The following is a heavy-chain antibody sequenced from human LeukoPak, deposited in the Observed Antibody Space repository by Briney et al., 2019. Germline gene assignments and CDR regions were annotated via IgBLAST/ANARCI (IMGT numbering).Heavy chain of an antibody. CDR1: GFTFSSYA. CDR2: ISYDGSNK. J-gene: IGHJ6*04. D-gene: IGHD2-2*01. Sequence: GRSLRLSCAASGFTFSSYAMHWVRQAPGKGLEWVAVISYDGSNKYYADSVKGRFTISRDNSKNTLYLQMNSLRAEDTAVYYCAREGGSTSMDVWGKGTTVTVSS. CDR3: AREGGSTSMDV. V-gene: IGHV3-30*04.